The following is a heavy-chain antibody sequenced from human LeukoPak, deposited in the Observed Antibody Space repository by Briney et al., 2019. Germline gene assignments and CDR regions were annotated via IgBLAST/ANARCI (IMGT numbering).Heavy chain of an antibody. Sequence: GESLKISCKGSGYRFSDYWVGWVRQMPGKGLEWMGIIYPGDSRTRYSPPFRGQVTISADKSSDTSYLQWSSLKASDTGIYYCARWLVVGDPWGFDPWGQGTLVTVSS. CDR3: ARWLVVGDPWGFDP. J-gene: IGHJ5*02. D-gene: IGHD2-15*01. CDR1: GYRFSDYW. CDR2: IYPGDSRT. V-gene: IGHV5-51*01.